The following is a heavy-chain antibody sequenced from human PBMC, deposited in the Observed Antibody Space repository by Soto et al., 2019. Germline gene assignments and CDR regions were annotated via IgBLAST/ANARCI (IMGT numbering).Heavy chain of an antibody. J-gene: IGHJ3*02. CDR1: GFSLTNAW. V-gene: IGHV3-15*01. CDR3: AKEIRHSNGWYGAFNI. CDR2: IKSNTDGGAT. Sequence: EVQLVESGGVLVRPGGSLTLSCAASGFSLTNAWMDWVRQAPGKGLEWVGRIKSNTDGGATDFAAPVKGRFTISRDDSRNTLFLQLNSLETEDTAVYYCAKEIRHSNGWYGAFNIWGQGTMITVSS. D-gene: IGHD6-19*01.